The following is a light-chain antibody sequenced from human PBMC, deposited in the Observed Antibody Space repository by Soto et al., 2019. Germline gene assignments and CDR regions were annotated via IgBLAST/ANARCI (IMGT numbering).Light chain of an antibody. CDR2: GAS. J-gene: IGKJ1*01. CDR3: QQYGSSLPKT. CDR1: QSVSSSY. V-gene: IGKV3-20*01. Sequence: EIVLTQSPGTLSLSPGERATLSCRASQSVSSSYLAWYQQKPGQAPRLLIYGASSRATGIPDRFSGSGSGTDFTLTISSLKPEDFAVYYCQQYGSSLPKTFGQGTKVEIK.